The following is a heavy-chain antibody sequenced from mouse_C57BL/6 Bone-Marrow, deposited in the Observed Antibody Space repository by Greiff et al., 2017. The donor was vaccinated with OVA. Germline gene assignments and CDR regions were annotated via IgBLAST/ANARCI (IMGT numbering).Heavy chain of an antibody. J-gene: IGHJ2*01. CDR2: IYPGSGST. CDR3: ARYPSTMITGIVRHYFDY. D-gene: IGHD2-4*01. CDR1: GYTFTSYW. V-gene: IGHV1-55*01. Sequence: QVQLQQPGAELVKPGASVKMSCKASGYTFTSYWITWVKQRPGQGLEWIGDIYPGSGSTNYNEKFKSKATLTVDTSSSTAYMQLSSLTSEDSAVYYCARYPSTMITGIVRHYFDYWGQGTTLTVSS.